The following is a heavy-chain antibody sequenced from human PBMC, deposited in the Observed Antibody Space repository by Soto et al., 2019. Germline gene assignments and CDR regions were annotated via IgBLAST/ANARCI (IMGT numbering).Heavy chain of an antibody. J-gene: IGHJ6*02. CDR1: GYTFTGYY. V-gene: IGHV1-69*13. CDR2: IIPIFGTA. CDR3: ARHSSGSLYYYGMDV. D-gene: IGHD3-22*01. Sequence: GASVKVSCKASGYTFTGYYMHWVRQAPGQGLEWMGGIIPIFGTANYAKKFQGRVTITADESTSTAYMELSSLRSEDTAVYYCARHSSGSLYYYGMDVWGQGTTVTVSS.